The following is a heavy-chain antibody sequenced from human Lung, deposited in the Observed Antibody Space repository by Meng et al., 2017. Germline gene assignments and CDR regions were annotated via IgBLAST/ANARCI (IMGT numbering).Heavy chain of an antibody. CDR2: INPSGGST. D-gene: IGHD2-21*02. J-gene: IGHJ4*02. Sequence: ASVKVSCKASGYTFTSYYMHWVRQAPGQGLEWMGIINPSGGSTSYAQKFQGRVTMTRDTSTSTVYMELSSLRSEDTAVYYCARVGKLAYCGDDCRAYWGQGTLVTVSS. CDR3: ARVGKLAYCGDDCRAY. V-gene: IGHV1-46*01. CDR1: GYTFTSYY.